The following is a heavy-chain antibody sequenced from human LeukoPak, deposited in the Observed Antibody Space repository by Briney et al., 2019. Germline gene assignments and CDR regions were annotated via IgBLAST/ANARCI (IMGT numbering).Heavy chain of an antibody. CDR3: ARVRGYSGYDGDY. V-gene: IGHV3-7*01. Sequence: PGGSLRLSCAASGFTFSSYWMSWVRQAPGKGLEWVANIKQDGSEKYYVDSVKGRFTISRDNAKNSLYLQMNSLRAEDTAVYYCARVRGYSGYDGDYWGQGTLVTVSS. CDR2: IKQDGSEK. CDR1: GFTFSSYW. D-gene: IGHD5-12*01. J-gene: IGHJ4*02.